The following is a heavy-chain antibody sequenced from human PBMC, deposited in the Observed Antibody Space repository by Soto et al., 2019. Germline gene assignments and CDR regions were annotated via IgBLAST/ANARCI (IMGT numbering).Heavy chain of an antibody. CDR3: ASRGYSSGWHRGFYFDY. CDR1: GGSFSGYY. CDR2: INHSGST. J-gene: IGHJ4*02. V-gene: IGHV4-34*01. Sequence: QVQLQQWGAGLLKPSETLSLTCAVYGGSFSGYYWSWIRQPPGKGLEWIGEINHSGSTNYNPSLKSRVTISVDTSKNQFSLKLSSVTAADTAVYYCASRGYSSGWHRGFYFDYWGQGTLVTVSS. D-gene: IGHD6-19*01.